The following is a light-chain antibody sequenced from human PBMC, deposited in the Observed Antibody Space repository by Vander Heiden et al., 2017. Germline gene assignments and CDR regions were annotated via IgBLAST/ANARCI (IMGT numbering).Light chain of an antibody. CDR3: QTWGSGIVV. CDR2: VNSDGSH. V-gene: IGLV4-69*01. Sequence: QLVETQSRSASASLSASVKLTCTLNRRHDNYAIAWHQQQPEKGPRYLMKVNSDGSHSKGDGIPDRFSGSSSGAERYLIIASRQSEDEADYYCQTWGSGIVVFGGGTKLTVL. J-gene: IGLJ2*01. CDR1: RRHDNYA.